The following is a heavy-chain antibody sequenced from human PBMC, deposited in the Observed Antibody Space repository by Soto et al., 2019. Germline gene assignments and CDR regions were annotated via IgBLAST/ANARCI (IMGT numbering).Heavy chain of an antibody. CDR1: GGSFSGYY. D-gene: IGHD3-3*01. V-gene: IGHV4-34*01. CDR3: ASGTYYDFWSGYLSY. J-gene: IGHJ4*02. CDR2: INHSGST. Sequence: PSETLSLTCAVYGGSFSGYYWSWIRQPPGKGLEWIGEINHSGSTNYNPSLKSRVTISVDTSKNQFSLKLSSVTAADTAVYYCASGTYYDFWSGYLSYWGQGTLVTVSS.